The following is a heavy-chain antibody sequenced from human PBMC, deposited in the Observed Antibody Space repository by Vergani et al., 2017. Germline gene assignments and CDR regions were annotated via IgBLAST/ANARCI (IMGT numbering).Heavy chain of an antibody. CDR1: GFTFSSNS. Sequence: EVQLVESGGGLVKPGGSLRLSCAASGFTFSSNSMNWVRQAPGKGVEWASSISSSSSYIYYADSVKGRFTISRDNAKHSLYLQMNSLRAEDTAVYYCARSRRDGYNSDYWGQGTLVTVSS. D-gene: IGHD5-24*01. J-gene: IGHJ4*02. CDR3: ARSRRDGYNSDY. CDR2: ISSSSSYI. V-gene: IGHV3-21*01.